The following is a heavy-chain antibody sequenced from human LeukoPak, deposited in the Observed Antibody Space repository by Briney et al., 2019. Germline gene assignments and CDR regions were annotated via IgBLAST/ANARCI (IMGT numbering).Heavy chain of an antibody. V-gene: IGHV3-23*01. D-gene: IGHD3-22*01. CDR2: ISGSGGST. Sequence: GGSLRLSCAASGFTFSSYAMSWVRQAPGKGLEWVSAISGSGGSTYYADSVKGRFTISRDNSKNSLYLQMNSLRAEDTAVYYCAKPRPSDSSGYYYVNWGQGTLVTVSS. J-gene: IGHJ4*02. CDR3: AKPRPSDSSGYYYVN. CDR1: GFTFSSYA.